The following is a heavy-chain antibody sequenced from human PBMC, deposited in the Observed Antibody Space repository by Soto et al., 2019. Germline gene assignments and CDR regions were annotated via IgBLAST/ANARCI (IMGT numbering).Heavy chain of an antibody. J-gene: IGHJ5*02. CDR2: IYYSGST. CDR3: ARGSLEWLFSWFDP. Sequence: PSETLSLTCTVSGGSISSGDYYWSWIRQPPGKGLEWIGYIYYSGSTYYNPSLKSRVTISVDTSKNQFSLKLSSVTAADTAVYYCARGSLEWLFSWFDPWGQGTLVTVS. D-gene: IGHD3-3*01. CDR1: GGSISSGDYY. V-gene: IGHV4-30-4*01.